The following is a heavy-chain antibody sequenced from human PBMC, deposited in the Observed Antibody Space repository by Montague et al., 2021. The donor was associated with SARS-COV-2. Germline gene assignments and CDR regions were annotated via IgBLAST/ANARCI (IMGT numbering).Heavy chain of an antibody. CDR3: ARDLRRGFDP. CDR1: GVSISSSSYY. Sequence: SETLSLTCTVSGVSISSSSYYWGWIRQPPGKGLEWIGSIYYSGSTYYNPSLKSRVTISVDTSKNQFSLKLSSVTAADTAVYYCARDLRRGFDPWGQGTLVTVSS. J-gene: IGHJ5*02. D-gene: IGHD3-10*01. V-gene: IGHV4-39*07. CDR2: IYYSGST.